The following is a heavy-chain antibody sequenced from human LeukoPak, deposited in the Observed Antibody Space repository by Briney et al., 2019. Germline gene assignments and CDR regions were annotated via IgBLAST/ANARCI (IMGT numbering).Heavy chain of an antibody. D-gene: IGHD2-15*01. CDR1: GYSFTSYW. CDR2: IYPGNSDT. J-gene: IGHJ4*02. Sequence: GESLKISCEGSGYSFTSYWVAWVRQMPGKGLEWKGIIYPGNSDTRYSPSFQGQVTISADKSISTAYLQWSSLTASDTAMYYCARLGSAVIDYWGQGTLVTVYS. V-gene: IGHV5-51*01. CDR3: ARLGSAVIDY.